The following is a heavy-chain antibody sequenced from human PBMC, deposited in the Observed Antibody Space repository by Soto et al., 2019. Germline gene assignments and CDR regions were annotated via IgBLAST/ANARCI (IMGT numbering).Heavy chain of an antibody. CDR2: IKGDGTNT. V-gene: IGHV3-74*01. Sequence: EVQLVESGGGLVQFGGSLRLSCAASGFTFSSYWMHWVRQVPGKGLVWVSRIKGDGTNTGYADSVKGRFTISRDNGKNTLYLQLNSLRAEDTAVYYCARGLSGYYGFDYWGQGTLLTVSS. D-gene: IGHD5-12*01. J-gene: IGHJ4*02. CDR3: ARGLSGYYGFDY. CDR1: GFTFSSYW.